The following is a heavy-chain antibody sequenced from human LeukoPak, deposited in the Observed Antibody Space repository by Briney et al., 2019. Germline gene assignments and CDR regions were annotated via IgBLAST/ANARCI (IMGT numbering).Heavy chain of an antibody. CDR2: ISSNGGST. CDR1: GFTFSSYA. Sequence: GGSLRLSCSASGFTFSSYAMHWVRQAPGKGLEYVSAISSNGGSTYYPDSVKGRFTISRDNSKNTLYLQMSSLRAADTAVYYCVKGPSYYYGSGSSYFDYWGQGTLVTVSS. CDR3: VKGPSYYYGSGSSYFDY. J-gene: IGHJ4*02. V-gene: IGHV3-64D*06. D-gene: IGHD3-10*01.